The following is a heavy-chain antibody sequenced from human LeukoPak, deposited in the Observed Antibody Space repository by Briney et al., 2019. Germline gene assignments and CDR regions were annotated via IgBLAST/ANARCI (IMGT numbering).Heavy chain of an antibody. Sequence: SQTLSLTCAISGDSVSSNSAAWNWIRQSPSRGLEWLGRTYYRFKWYNDYAVSVKSRITINPDTSKNQFSLQLNSVTPEDTAVYYCARSGYSSGWYEEYFDYWGQGTLVTVSS. CDR1: GDSVSSNSAA. D-gene: IGHD6-19*01. V-gene: IGHV6-1*01. J-gene: IGHJ4*02. CDR2: TYYRFKWYN. CDR3: ARSGYSSGWYEEYFDY.